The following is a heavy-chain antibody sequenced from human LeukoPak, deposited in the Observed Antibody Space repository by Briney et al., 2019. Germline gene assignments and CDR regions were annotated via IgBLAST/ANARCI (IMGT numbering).Heavy chain of an antibody. CDR2: INGYNGNI. Sequence: ASVKVSCKASGYTFTSYGISWVRQAPGQGLEWMGWINGYNGNINYAQKLQGRVTMTTDTSTSTAYMELRSLRSDDTAVYYCARAKAAADTVDYWGQGTLVTVSS. J-gene: IGHJ4*02. CDR1: GYTFTSYG. CDR3: ARAKAAADTVDY. D-gene: IGHD6-13*01. V-gene: IGHV1-18*01.